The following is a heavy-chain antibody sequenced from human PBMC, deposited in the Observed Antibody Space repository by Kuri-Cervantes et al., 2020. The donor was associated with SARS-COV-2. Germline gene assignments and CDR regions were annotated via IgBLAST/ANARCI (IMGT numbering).Heavy chain of an antibody. Sequence: GESLKISCAASGFTFNNYWMHWVRQAPGKGLVWVSRLSTDGSRADYADSVKGRFTISRDNSKNALYLQMNSLRAEDTAVYYCAKDREDYAIDYWGQGTLVTVSS. J-gene: IGHJ4*02. CDR1: GFTFNNYW. V-gene: IGHV3-74*01. D-gene: IGHD4-17*01. CDR2: LSTDGSRA. CDR3: AKDREDYAIDY.